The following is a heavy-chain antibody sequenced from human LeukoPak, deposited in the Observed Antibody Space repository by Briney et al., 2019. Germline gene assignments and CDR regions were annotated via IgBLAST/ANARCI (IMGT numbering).Heavy chain of an antibody. CDR3: ARAINYDILTGYYKPPHFDY. Sequence: SETLSLTCTVSGGSISSYYWSWIRQPPGKGLEWIGYIYYSGSTNYNPSLKSRVTISVDTSKNQFSLKLSSVTAADTAVYYCARAINYDILTGYYKPPHFDYWGQGTLVTVSS. V-gene: IGHV4-59*01. CDR1: GGSISSYY. CDR2: IYYSGST. J-gene: IGHJ4*02. D-gene: IGHD3-9*01.